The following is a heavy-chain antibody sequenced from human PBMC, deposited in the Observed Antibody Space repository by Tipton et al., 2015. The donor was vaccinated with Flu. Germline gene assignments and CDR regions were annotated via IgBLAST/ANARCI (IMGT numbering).Heavy chain of an antibody. Sequence: TLSLTCTVSGGSLSSSNHYWGWIRQPPGKGLEWIGSVYYSGSTYYNPSLKSRVTISLDMSKNQLSLKLSSVTAADTAVYYCARDPSLGMPDYFDYWGQGILVTASS. CDR1: GGSLSSSNHY. CDR2: VYYSGST. V-gene: IGHV4-39*02. J-gene: IGHJ4*02. CDR3: ARDPSLGMPDYFDY. D-gene: IGHD2-2*01.